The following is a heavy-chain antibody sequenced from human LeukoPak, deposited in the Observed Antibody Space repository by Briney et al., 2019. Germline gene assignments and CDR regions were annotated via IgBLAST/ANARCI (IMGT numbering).Heavy chain of an antibody. CDR2: IYHRGNT. D-gene: IGHD3-16*02. CDR3: ARIRMITFGGVIVRTYYFDY. V-gene: IGHV4-38-2*01. J-gene: IGHJ4*02. Sequence: PSETLSLTCAVSNYSISSGYYWGWIRQPPGRGLEWIGSIYHRGNTYYNPSLKSRVPISVDTSKNQFSLKLSSVTAADAAVYYCARIRMITFGGVIVRTYYFDYWGQGTLVIVSS. CDR1: NYSISSGYY.